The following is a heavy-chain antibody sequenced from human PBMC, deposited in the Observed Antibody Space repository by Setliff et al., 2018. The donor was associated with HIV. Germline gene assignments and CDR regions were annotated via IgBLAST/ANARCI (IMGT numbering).Heavy chain of an antibody. V-gene: IGHV3-7*01. J-gene: IGHJ6*02. D-gene: IGHD3-10*01. CDR1: GFSFNNYW. CDR3: ARKLRPGHGVDV. CDR2: IDLDGSEK. Sequence: GGSLRLSCVASGFSFNNYWMCWVRQAPGQGLEWVANIDLDGSEKNYVESVKGRFPISRDHAENSLYLQMNSLRADDTATYYCARKLRPGHGVDVWGQGTTGTVSS.